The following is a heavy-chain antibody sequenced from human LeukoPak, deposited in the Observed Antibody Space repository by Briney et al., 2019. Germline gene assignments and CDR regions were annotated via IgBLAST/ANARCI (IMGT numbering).Heavy chain of an antibody. J-gene: IGHJ4*02. Sequence: GGSLRLSCAASAFTFSNYWMRWVRQAPGKGREWVANIKEDGSEINYVDSVKGRFTISRDNAKNSLYLQMNSLRVDDTAVYYCARDRGYSTFDYWGQGTLVTVSS. CDR1: AFTFSNYW. CDR2: IKEDGSEI. CDR3: ARDRGYSTFDY. V-gene: IGHV3-7*01. D-gene: IGHD4-23*01.